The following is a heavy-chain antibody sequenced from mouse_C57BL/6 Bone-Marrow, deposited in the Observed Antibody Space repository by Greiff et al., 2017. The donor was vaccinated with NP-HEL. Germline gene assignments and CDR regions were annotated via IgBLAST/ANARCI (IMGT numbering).Heavy chain of an antibody. V-gene: IGHV5-9-1*02. Sequence: EVMLVESGEGLVKPGGSLKLTCAASGFTFSSYAMSWVRQTPEKRLEWVAYISSGGDYIYYADTVKGRFTISRDNARNTLYLQMSSLKSEDTAMYYCTRGLYDYDDPSAMDYWGQGTSVTVSS. D-gene: IGHD2-4*01. CDR2: ISSGGDYI. CDR1: GFTFSSYA. J-gene: IGHJ4*01. CDR3: TRGLYDYDDPSAMDY.